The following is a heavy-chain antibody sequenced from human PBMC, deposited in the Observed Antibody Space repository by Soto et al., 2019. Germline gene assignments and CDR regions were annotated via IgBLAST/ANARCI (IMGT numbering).Heavy chain of an antibody. CDR3: AAEFCTNGVMHPGWFGP. Sequence: QVQLVQSGAEVKKPGSSVKVSCKASGGTFSSYAISWVRQAPGQGLEWMGGIIPIFGTANYAQKFQGRVTITADESTGKGYKGLGSPRFEDTGVYYCAAEFCTNGVMHPGWFGPWGQGTLVTVSS. CDR2: IIPIFGTA. J-gene: IGHJ5*02. V-gene: IGHV1-69*01. D-gene: IGHD2-8*01. CDR1: GGTFSSYA.